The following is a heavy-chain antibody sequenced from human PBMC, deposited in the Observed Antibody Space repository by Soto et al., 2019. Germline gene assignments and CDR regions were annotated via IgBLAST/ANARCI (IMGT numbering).Heavy chain of an antibody. CDR3: AKTGFYDYIWGSYRYTDN. J-gene: IGHJ4*02. CDR1: GFTFSSYA. V-gene: IGHV3-23*01. CDR2: ISDSGGST. Sequence: GGSLRLSCAAYGFTFSSYAMSWVRQAPGKGLEWVSGISDSGGSTYYADSVKGRFTISRDNSKNTLYPQMNSLRAEDTAVYYCAKTGFYDYIWGSYRYTDNWGQGTLVTVSS. D-gene: IGHD3-16*02.